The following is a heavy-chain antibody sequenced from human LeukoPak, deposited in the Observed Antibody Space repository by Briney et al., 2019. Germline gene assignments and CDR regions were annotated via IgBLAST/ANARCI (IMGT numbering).Heavy chain of an antibody. CDR1: GFTFSSYA. CDR3: ARGRCSGGSCPDFDY. CDR2: ISSDGGST. D-gene: IGHD2-15*01. Sequence: PGGSLRLSCAASGFTFSSYAMHWVRQAPGKGLEYVSAISSDGGSTYYANSVKGRFTISRDNSKNTLYLQMGSLRAEDMAVYYCARGRCSGGSCPDFDYWGQGTLVTVSS. J-gene: IGHJ4*02. V-gene: IGHV3-64*01.